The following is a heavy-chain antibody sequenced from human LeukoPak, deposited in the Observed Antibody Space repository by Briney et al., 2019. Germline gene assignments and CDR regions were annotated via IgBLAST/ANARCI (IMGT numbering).Heavy chain of an antibody. Sequence: ASVKVSFKASGYTFTIYDMHWVRQAPGQGLEWMGLINPTGGSTGYSQKFQGRVTMTRDMSTSTDYMELSSLRSEDTAIYYCARDNSVGDNAWWFDPWGQGTLVTVSS. V-gene: IGHV1-46*01. CDR2: INPTGGST. CDR1: GYTFTIYD. J-gene: IGHJ5*02. CDR3: ARDNSVGDNAWWFDP. D-gene: IGHD1-26*01.